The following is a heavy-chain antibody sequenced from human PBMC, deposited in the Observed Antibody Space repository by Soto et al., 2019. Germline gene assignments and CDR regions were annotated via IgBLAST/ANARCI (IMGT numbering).Heavy chain of an antibody. CDR2: ISGSGGST. D-gene: IGHD3-10*01. CDR3: AKGRWFGELPLDY. CDR1: GFTFSSYA. J-gene: IGHJ4*02. V-gene: IGHV3-23*01. Sequence: EVQLLESGGGLVQPGGSLRLSCAASGFTFSSYAMSWVRQAPGKGLEWVSAISGSGGSTYYADSVKGRYTISRDNSKNTLYLQMNSLRAEDTAVYYCAKGRWFGELPLDYWGQGTLVTVSS.